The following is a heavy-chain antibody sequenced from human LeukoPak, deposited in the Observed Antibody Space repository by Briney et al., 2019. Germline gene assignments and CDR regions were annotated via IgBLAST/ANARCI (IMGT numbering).Heavy chain of an antibody. V-gene: IGHV3-30*09. CDR1: GFTFSSYA. D-gene: IGHD6-13*01. CDR3: ARTQYSSSFDY. CDR2: ISYDGSNK. J-gene: IGHJ4*02. Sequence: GGSLRLSCTASGFTFSSYAMHWVRQAPGKGLEWVAVISYDGSNKYYADSVKGRFAISRDNSKNTLYLQMNSLRAEDTAVYYCARTQYSSSFDYWGQGTLVTVSS.